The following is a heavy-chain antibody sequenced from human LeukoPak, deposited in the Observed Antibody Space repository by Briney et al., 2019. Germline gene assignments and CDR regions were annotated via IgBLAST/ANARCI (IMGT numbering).Heavy chain of an antibody. CDR3: ARVSYDYVWGSNYYYYYGMDV. D-gene: IGHD3-16*01. Sequence: SETLSLTCTVSGGSISSSSYYWGWIRQPPGKGLEWIGSIYYSGSTYYNPSLKSRVTISVDTSKNQFSLKLSSVTAADTAVYYCARVSYDYVWGSNYYYYYGMDVWGQGTTVTVSS. CDR1: GGSISSSSYY. J-gene: IGHJ6*02. CDR2: IYYSGST. V-gene: IGHV4-39*07.